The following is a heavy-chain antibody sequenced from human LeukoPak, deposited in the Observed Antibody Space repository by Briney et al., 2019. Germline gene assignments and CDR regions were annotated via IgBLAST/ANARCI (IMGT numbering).Heavy chain of an antibody. J-gene: IGHJ5*02. D-gene: IGHD2-8*01. Sequence: PSETLSLTCSVSGGPISSSDYYWSWIRQPPGKGLEWLGNIYYTGSTSYNPSLKSRVTLSVDTFKNQFSLHLSSVTAADTAVYYCARENYCTNGVCWAFDPWGQGTLVTVSS. CDR3: ARENYCTNGVCWAFDP. V-gene: IGHV4-39*07. CDR1: GGPISSSDYY. CDR2: IYYTGST.